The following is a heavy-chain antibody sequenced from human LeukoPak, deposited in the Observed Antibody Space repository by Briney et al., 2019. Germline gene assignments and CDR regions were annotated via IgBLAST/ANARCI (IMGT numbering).Heavy chain of an antibody. J-gene: IGHJ4*02. Sequence: SEALSDTSANPTGSRTGSYWKRMRPPPREGREWIAYIHYGGSTNYNPSLRSRATVSLEMSKTQVSLKLSSVTAADTAVYYCARRVSGSYPNYIDYWDQGTLVTVSS. CDR2: IHYGGST. D-gene: IGHD1-26*01. CDR3: ARRVSGSYPNYIDY. CDR1: TGSRTGSY. V-gene: IGHV4-59*08.